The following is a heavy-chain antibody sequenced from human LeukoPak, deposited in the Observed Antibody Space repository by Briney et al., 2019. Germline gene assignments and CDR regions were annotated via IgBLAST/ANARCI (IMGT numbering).Heavy chain of an antibody. CDR1: GFTFSSYG. CDR2: ISYDGSNK. V-gene: IGHV3-30*03. J-gene: IGHJ4*02. Sequence: PGGSLRLSCAASGFTFSSYGMHWVRQAPGKGLEWVAVISYDGSNKYYADSVKGRFTISRDNSKNTLYLQTNSLRAEDTAVYYCARDMLSTPDYWGQGTLVTVSS. CDR3: ARDMLSTPDY. D-gene: IGHD2-8*01.